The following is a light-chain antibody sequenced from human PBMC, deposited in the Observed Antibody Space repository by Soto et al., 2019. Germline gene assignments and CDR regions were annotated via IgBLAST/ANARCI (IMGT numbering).Light chain of an antibody. CDR3: QQYGGSPRM. CDR1: QSVTTR. V-gene: IGKV3-20*01. Sequence: EIVLTQSPDTLSLSPGGRATLSCRASQSVTTRLAWYQQKPGQPPRLLIPGASGRASGVPDRISGSGSGTDFTLTISRLEPEDFALYYCQQYGGSPRMFGLGTRLEIK. J-gene: IGKJ5*01. CDR2: GAS.